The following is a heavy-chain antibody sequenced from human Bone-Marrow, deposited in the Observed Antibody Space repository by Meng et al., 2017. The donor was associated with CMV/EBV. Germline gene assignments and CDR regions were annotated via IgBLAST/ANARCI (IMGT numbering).Heavy chain of an antibody. CDR1: GYTFTSYD. Sequence: ASVKVSCKASGYTFTSYDINWVRQATGQGLEWMGWMNPNSGNTGYAQKFQGRVTMTRNTSISTAYMELSSLRSEDTAVYYCAREPYYDFWSGYYINSYLDGYYYGMDVWGQGTTVTVSS. CDR2: MNPNSGNT. CDR3: AREPYYDFWSGYYINSYLDGYYYGMDV. V-gene: IGHV1-8*01. J-gene: IGHJ6*02. D-gene: IGHD3-3*01.